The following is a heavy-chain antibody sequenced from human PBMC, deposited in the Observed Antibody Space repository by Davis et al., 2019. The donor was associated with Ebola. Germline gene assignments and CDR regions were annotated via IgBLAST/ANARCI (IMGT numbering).Heavy chain of an antibody. V-gene: IGHV1-46*01. CDR1: GYTFTSYY. D-gene: IGHD3-22*01. J-gene: IGHJ6*02. CDR2: INPSGGST. Sequence: ASVKVSCKASGYTFTSYYMHWVRQAPGQGLEWMGIINPSGGSTSYAQKFQGRVTMTRDTSKNQFSLKLSSVTAADTAVYYCARAPYYYDSSGYYYYYYGMDVWGQGTTVTVSS. CDR3: ARAPYYYDSSGYYYYYYGMDV.